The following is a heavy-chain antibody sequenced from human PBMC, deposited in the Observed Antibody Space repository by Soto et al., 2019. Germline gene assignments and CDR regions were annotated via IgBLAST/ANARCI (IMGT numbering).Heavy chain of an antibody. Sequence: QVHLQQWGAGLLKPSETLSLTCAVNGGSLTGYYWSWIRQPPGTGLEWIGEIKDGGVTNYSPSLKGXXTXSXXTAKNQFSLKLNSVTAADTAVYYCARGQEGIVATHWDQGALVTVSS. J-gene: IGHJ4*02. V-gene: IGHV4-34*01. CDR2: IKDGGVT. D-gene: IGHD5-12*01. CDR3: ARGQEGIVATH. CDR1: GGSLTGYY.